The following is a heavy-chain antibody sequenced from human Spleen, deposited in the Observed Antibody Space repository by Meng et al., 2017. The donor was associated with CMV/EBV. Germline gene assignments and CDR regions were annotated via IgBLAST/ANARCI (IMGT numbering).Heavy chain of an antibody. CDR3: AKVSRGFGDYYFDY. D-gene: IGHD3-10*01. J-gene: IGHJ4*02. CDR2: IKQDESEK. CDR1: RFTFSNYW. V-gene: IGHV3-7*03. Sequence: GESLKISCAASRFTFSNYWMTWVRQAPGKGLEWVANIKQDESEKYYADSVKGRFIVSRDNAKNSLYLQMNSLRPEDTAVYYCAKVSRGFGDYYFDYWGQGTLVTVSS.